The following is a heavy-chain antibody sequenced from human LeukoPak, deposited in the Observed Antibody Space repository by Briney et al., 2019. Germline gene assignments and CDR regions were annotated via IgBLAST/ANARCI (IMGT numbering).Heavy chain of an antibody. J-gene: IGHJ4*02. V-gene: IGHV4-34*01. CDR3: ARRAMGNHREEYSSSFFDY. Sequence: SETLSLTCAVYGGSFSGYYWSWIRQPPGKGLEWIGEINHSGSTNYNPSLKSRVTISVDTSKNQFSLKLSSVTAADTAVYYCARRAMGNHREEYSSSFFDYWGQGTLVTVSS. CDR1: GGSFSGYY. D-gene: IGHD6-6*01. CDR2: INHSGST.